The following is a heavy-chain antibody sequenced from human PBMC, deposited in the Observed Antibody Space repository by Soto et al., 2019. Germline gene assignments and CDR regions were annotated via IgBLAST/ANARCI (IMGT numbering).Heavy chain of an antibody. J-gene: IGHJ4*02. CDR3: ARVTMIVIDY. V-gene: IGHV4-34*01. Sequence: PSETLSLTCAVYGGSFSGYYWSWIRQPPGKGLEWIGEINHSGSTNYNPSLKSRVTIPVDTSKNQFSLKLSSVTAADTAVYYCARVTMIVIDYWGQGTLVTVSS. CDR2: INHSGST. CDR1: GGSFSGYY. D-gene: IGHD3-22*01.